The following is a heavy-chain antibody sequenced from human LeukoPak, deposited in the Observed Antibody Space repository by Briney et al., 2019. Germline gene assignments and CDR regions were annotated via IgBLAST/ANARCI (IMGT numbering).Heavy chain of an antibody. J-gene: IGHJ4*02. Sequence: GGSLRLSCAASGFTFSSYSMNWVRQAPGKGLEWVSSISSSSSYIYYADSVKGRFTISRDNAKNSLYLQMYSLRAEDTAVYYCARDRLVTVFDYWGQGTLVTVSS. CDR3: ARDRLVTVFDY. CDR2: ISSSSSYI. V-gene: IGHV3-21*01. CDR1: GFTFSSYS. D-gene: IGHD4-23*01.